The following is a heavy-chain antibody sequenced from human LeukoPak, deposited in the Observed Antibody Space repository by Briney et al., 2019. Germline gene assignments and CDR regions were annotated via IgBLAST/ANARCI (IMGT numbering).Heavy chain of an antibody. CDR2: IIPILGIA. CDR1: GGTFSSYA. V-gene: IGHV1-69*04. J-gene: IGHJ6*02. Sequence: EASVKVSCKASGGTFSSYAISWVRPAPGQGLEWMGRIIPILGIANYAQKFQGRVTITADKSTSTAYMELSSLRSEDTAVYYCARGHQTGYSSGWYGPGDYYYGMDVWGQGTTVTVSS. CDR3: ARGHQTGYSSGWYGPGDYYYGMDV. D-gene: IGHD6-19*01.